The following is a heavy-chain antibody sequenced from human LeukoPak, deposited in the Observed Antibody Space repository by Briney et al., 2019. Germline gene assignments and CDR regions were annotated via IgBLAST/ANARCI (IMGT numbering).Heavy chain of an antibody. CDR1: GYTFTSYG. J-gene: IGHJ4*02. CDR3: ARGTNLWFGELLLFDY. V-gene: IGHV1-18*01. D-gene: IGHD3-10*01. CDR2: ISAYNGNT. Sequence: ASVKVSCKASGYTFTSYGISWVRQAPGQGLEWIGWISAYNGNTNYAQKLQGRVTMTTDTSTSTAYMELRSLRSDDTAVYYCARGTNLWFGELLLFDYWGQGTLVTVSS.